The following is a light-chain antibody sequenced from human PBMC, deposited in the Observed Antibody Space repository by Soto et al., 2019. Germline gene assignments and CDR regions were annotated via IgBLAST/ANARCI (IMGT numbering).Light chain of an antibody. V-gene: IGKV1-5*01. Sequence: DIQMTQSPSTLSASVGDRVTITCRASQSISSWLAWYQQKPGKAPKLLIYDASSLESGVPSRFSGSGSGTEFTLTISSLQPDDFATYYCQQYKSYSPQTFGQGTKVDIK. CDR3: QQYKSYSPQT. CDR1: QSISSW. J-gene: IGKJ1*01. CDR2: DAS.